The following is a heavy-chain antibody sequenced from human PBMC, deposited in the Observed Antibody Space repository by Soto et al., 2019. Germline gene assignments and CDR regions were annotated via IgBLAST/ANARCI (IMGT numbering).Heavy chain of an antibody. CDR3: ARDRSSGWSGGLDY. V-gene: IGHV3-30-3*01. CDR1: GFSFSSYA. CDR2: ISYDGSNK. J-gene: IGHJ4*02. Sequence: QVQLVESGGGVVQPGSSLRLSCAASGFSFSSYAMHWVRQAPGKGLEWVAVISYDGSNKYYADSVKGRFTISRDNSKNTLYLQMNSLRAEATAVYYCARDRSSGWSGGLDYWGQGTLVTVSS. D-gene: IGHD6-19*01.